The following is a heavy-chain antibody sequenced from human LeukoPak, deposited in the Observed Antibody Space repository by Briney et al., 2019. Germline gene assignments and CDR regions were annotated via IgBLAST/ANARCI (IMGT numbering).Heavy chain of an antibody. J-gene: IGHJ6*03. CDR2: ISSSSSYI. D-gene: IGHD6-13*01. Sequence: GGSLRLSCAASGFTFSSYSMNWVRQAPGKGLEWVSSISSSSSYIYYADSVKGRFTISRDNAKNSLYLQMNSLRAEDTAVYYCVRDSAGYSSSWYFYYYYMDVWGKGTTVTVSS. CDR1: GFTFSSYS. V-gene: IGHV3-21*01. CDR3: VRDSAGYSSSWYFYYYYMDV.